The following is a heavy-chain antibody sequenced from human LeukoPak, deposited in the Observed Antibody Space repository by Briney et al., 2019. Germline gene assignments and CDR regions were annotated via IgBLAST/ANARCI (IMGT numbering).Heavy chain of an antibody. J-gene: IGHJ6*03. CDR2: IKQDGSEK. Sequence: GGSLRLSCAASGFSFSTYWMTWVRQAPGKGLEWVANIKQDGSEKYSVDSVKGRFTISRDNAKKSLYLQMKSLRGDDTAVYYCARAWHGYSTSFPYYYYYMDVWGKGTTVTVSS. CDR1: GFSFSTYW. D-gene: IGHD6-6*01. V-gene: IGHV3-7*01. CDR3: ARAWHGYSTSFPYYYYYMDV.